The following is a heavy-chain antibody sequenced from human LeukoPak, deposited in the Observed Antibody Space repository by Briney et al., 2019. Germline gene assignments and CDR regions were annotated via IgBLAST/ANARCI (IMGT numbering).Heavy chain of an antibody. J-gene: IGHJ4*02. Sequence: PGGSLRLSCAASGFTFSSYAMSWVRQAPGKGLEWVSAISGSGGSTYYADSVKGRFTISRDNSKNTLYLQMNSLRAENTAVYYCAKGYSSSWYKFGYWGQGTLVTVSS. D-gene: IGHD6-13*01. CDR1: GFTFSSYA. CDR2: ISGSGGST. CDR3: AKGYSSSWYKFGY. V-gene: IGHV3-23*01.